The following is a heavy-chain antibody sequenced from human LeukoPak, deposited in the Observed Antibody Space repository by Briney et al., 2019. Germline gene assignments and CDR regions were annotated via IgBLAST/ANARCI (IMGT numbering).Heavy chain of an antibody. CDR3: ARGSLRSGWYYFDY. CDR1: GFTFSSSW. D-gene: IGHD6-19*01. V-gene: IGHV3-53*01. J-gene: IGHJ4*02. Sequence: GGSLRLSCAASGFTFSSSWMSRVRPAPGKGLEWVSVIYSGGNTYYADSVKGRFTLSRDNSKNTLYLQMNSLRAEDTAVYYCARGSLRSGWYYFDYWGQGALVTVSS. CDR2: IYSGGNT.